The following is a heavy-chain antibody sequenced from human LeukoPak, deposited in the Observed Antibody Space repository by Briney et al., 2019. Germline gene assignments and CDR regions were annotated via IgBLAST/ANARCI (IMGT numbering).Heavy chain of an antibody. V-gene: IGHV4-39*01. Sequence: SQTLSLTCTVSGGSISSSSYYWGWIRQPPGKGLEWIGNVYFRGSTYYNPSLKSRVTISVDTSKNQFSLKLNSVTAADTAVYYCARHVRASGSGSYAFDIWGQGTMVTVSS. D-gene: IGHD3-10*01. CDR3: ARHVRASGSGSYAFDI. CDR1: GGSISSSSYY. J-gene: IGHJ3*02. CDR2: VYFRGST.